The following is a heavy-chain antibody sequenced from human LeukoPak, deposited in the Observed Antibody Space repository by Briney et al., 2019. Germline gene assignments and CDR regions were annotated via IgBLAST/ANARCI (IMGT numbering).Heavy chain of an antibody. V-gene: IGHV4-59*01. D-gene: IGHD6-19*01. J-gene: IGHJ4*02. CDR3: ARAKIAVAGFFDF. CDR2: IYHSGSR. CDR1: DDSITTYY. Sequence: SETLSLTCTVSDDSITTYYWSWIRQPPGKGLVWIGYIYHSGSRSYNPSLKSRVTISVDTSKSQLSLRLTSVSAADTAVYYCARAKIAVAGFFDFWGQGSLVTVSS.